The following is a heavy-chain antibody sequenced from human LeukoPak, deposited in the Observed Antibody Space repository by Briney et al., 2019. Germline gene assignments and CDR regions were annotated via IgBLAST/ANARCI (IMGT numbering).Heavy chain of an antibody. CDR3: ARDLNWNYSGAPGY. D-gene: IGHD1-7*01. CDR1: GYTFTSYG. CDR2: ISAYNGNT. J-gene: IGHJ4*02. Sequence: ASVKVSCKASGYTFTSYGISWVRQAPGQGLEWMGWISAYNGNTNYAQKLQGRVTITADESTSTAYMELSSLRSEDTAVYYCARDLNWNYSGAPGYWGQGTLVTVSS. V-gene: IGHV1-18*01.